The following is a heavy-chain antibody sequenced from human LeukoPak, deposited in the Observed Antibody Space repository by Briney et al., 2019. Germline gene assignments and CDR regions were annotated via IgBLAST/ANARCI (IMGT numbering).Heavy chain of an antibody. CDR3: ARVWGPYRFVDY. D-gene: IGHD7-27*01. Sequence: PSETLSLTCTVSGVSVSSGSYYWSYYSGSTNYNPSLKSRVTISVDTSKNQFPLKLSSVTAADTAVYYCARVWGPYRFVDYWSQGTLVTVSS. J-gene: IGHJ4*02. CDR2: YSGST. CDR1: GVSVSSGSYY. V-gene: IGHV4-61*01.